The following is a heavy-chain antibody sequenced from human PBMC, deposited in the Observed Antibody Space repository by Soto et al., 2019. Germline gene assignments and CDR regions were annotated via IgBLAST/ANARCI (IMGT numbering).Heavy chain of an antibody. CDR2: ISTSGSSI. V-gene: IGHV3-48*02. Sequence: PGGSLRLSCAASGFTFSSYTINWVRQAPGKGLEWVSFISTSGSSIYYADSVKGRFTVSRDNAKNSLYLQMKSLRDEDTAVYYCAVGLDFFKYFQHWGQGALVTVSS. CDR3: AVGLDFFKYFQH. D-gene: IGHD1-26*01. J-gene: IGHJ1*01. CDR1: GFTFSSYT.